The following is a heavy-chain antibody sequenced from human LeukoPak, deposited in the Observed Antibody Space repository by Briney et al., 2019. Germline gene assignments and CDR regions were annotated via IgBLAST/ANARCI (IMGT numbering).Heavy chain of an antibody. D-gene: IGHD2-2*02. Sequence: PGGSLRLSCAASGFTFSSYWMIWVRQAPGKGLEGGANIKQDGSEKYCVDAVKGRFTISRDNAKNSLYLQMNSMRAEDTAVYYCARVGDCSSTSCYTGDMDVWGKGTTVTVSS. V-gene: IGHV3-7*01. CDR1: GFTFSSYW. CDR3: ARVGDCSSTSCYTGDMDV. CDR2: IKQDGSEK. J-gene: IGHJ6*03.